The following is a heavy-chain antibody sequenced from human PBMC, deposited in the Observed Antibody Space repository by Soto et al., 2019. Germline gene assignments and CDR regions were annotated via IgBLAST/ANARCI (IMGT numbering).Heavy chain of an antibody. D-gene: IGHD3-9*01. J-gene: IGHJ4*02. Sequence: GESLTISCTCSGYSFTSYWISWVRQMPGKGLEWMGRIDPSDSYTNYSPSFQGHVTISADKSISTAYLQWSSLKASDTAMYYCARLNYDILTGYYPENYWGQGTLVTVSS. CDR1: GYSFTSYW. V-gene: IGHV5-10-1*01. CDR3: ARLNYDILTGYYPENY. CDR2: IDPSDSYT.